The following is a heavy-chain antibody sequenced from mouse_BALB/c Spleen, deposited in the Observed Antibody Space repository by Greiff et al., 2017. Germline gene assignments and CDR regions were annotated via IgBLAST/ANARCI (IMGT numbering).Heavy chain of an antibody. CDR2: ISDGGSYT. CDR3: ARGEVGRDYYAMDY. V-gene: IGHV5-4*02. J-gene: IGHJ4*01. Sequence: EVKLVESGGGLVKPGGSLKLSCAASGFTFSDYYMYWVRQTPEKRLEWVATISDGGSYTYYPDSVKGRFTISRDNAKNNLYLQMSSLKSEDTAMYYCARGEVGRDYYAMDYWGQGTSVTVSS. D-gene: IGHD4-1*01. CDR1: GFTFSDYY.